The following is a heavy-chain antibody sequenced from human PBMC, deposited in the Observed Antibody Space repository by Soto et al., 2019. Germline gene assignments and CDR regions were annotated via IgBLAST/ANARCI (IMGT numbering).Heavy chain of an antibody. V-gene: IGHV4-34*01. J-gene: IGHJ5*02. Sequence: PSETLSLTCAVYGGSFSGYYWSWVRQPPGKGLEGIGEINHSGSTNYNPSLKSRVTISVDTSKNQFSLKLSSVTAADTAVYYCARGRYYYDSSGYWLKGRWFDPWGQGTLVTVSS. D-gene: IGHD3-22*01. CDR1: GGSFSGYY. CDR3: ARGRYYYDSSGYWLKGRWFDP. CDR2: INHSGST.